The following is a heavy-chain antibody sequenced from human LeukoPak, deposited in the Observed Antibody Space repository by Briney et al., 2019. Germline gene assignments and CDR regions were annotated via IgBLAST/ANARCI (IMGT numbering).Heavy chain of an antibody. CDR1: GFTFSDFG. J-gene: IGHJ4*02. V-gene: IGHV3-30*03. CDR2: ISFVGRIK. CDR3: ARDRSSRGRIHSDSRSCFDY. D-gene: IGHD1-26*01. Sequence: GRSLRLSCAASGFTFSDFGMHWVRQAPAKGLEWVALISFVGRIKYYADSVRGRFTISRVNSKNTLYFQMDSLRPEDTAVYYCARDRSSRGRIHSDSRSCFDYWGQGTLVTASS.